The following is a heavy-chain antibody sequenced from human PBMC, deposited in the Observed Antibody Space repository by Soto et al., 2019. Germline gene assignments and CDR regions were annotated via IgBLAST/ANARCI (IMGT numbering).Heavy chain of an antibody. V-gene: IGHV3-23*01. D-gene: IGHD3-3*01. CDR3: AKDLSIFGVVNNWFDP. J-gene: IGHJ5*02. CDR2: ISGSGGST. Sequence: GSLRLSCAASGFTFSSYAMSWVRQAPGKGLEWVSAISGSGGSTYYADSVKGRFTISRDNSKNTLYLQMNSLRAEDTAVYYCAKDLSIFGVVNNWFDPWGQGTLVTVSS. CDR1: GFTFSSYA.